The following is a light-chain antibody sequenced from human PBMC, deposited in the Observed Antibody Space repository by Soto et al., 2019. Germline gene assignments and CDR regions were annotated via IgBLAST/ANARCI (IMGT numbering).Light chain of an antibody. CDR1: QSVLYSSNNKNY. J-gene: IGKJ1*01. V-gene: IGKV4-1*01. Sequence: DIVMTQSPDSLAVSLGERATINCKSSQSVLYSSNNKNYLAWYQQKPGQPPKLLIYWASTRESGVPDRFSGSGSGTDFTLTISSLQAEDVAVYYCQQYYNTPVTFVQGTKVEIK. CDR3: QQYYNTPVT. CDR2: WAS.